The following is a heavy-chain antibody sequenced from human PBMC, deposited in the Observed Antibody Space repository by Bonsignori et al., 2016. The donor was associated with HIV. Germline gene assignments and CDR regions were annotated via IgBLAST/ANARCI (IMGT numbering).Heavy chain of an antibody. CDR3: VRDLTDGVTKTPVEDD. CDR2: INPENGDT. J-gene: IGHJ4*02. V-gene: IGHV1-2*02. CDR1: GYTFINYY. D-gene: IGHD3-9*01. Sequence: ASVKVSCKTSGYTFINYYIHWVRQAPGQGLEWVAWINPENGDTAYAQMLQGRVTVTRDTSLSTAYLEMRLLSDDDTAVFFCVRDLTDGVTKTPVEDDWGQGTQVTVSS.